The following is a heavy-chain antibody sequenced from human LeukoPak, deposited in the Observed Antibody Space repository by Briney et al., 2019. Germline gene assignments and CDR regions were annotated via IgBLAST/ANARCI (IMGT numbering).Heavy chain of an antibody. CDR2: IIPIFGTA. J-gene: IGHJ4*02. CDR1: GGTFSSYA. D-gene: IGHD2-2*01. Sequence: ASVKVSCKASGGTFSSYAISWVRQAPGQGLEWMGGIIPIFGTANYAQKFQGRVTITADESTSTAHMELSSLRSEDTAVYYCARDPYCSSTSCARPYYFDYWGQGTLVTVSS. V-gene: IGHV1-69*13. CDR3: ARDPYCSSTSCARPYYFDY.